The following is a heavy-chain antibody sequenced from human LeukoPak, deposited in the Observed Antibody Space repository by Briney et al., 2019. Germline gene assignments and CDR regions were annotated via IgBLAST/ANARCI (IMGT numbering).Heavy chain of an antibody. V-gene: IGHV3-23*01. J-gene: IGHJ4*02. D-gene: IGHD2-21*01. Sequence: GGSLRLSCAASGFTFNSHAMNWVRQGPGKGLEWVSVIDGGRGSTYYSDSVKGRFTISRDTSKNTLYLHMNSLRADDTAVYYCAKGRFLDYWGQGTLVSVS. CDR1: GFTFNSHA. CDR3: AKGRFLDY. CDR2: IDGGRGST.